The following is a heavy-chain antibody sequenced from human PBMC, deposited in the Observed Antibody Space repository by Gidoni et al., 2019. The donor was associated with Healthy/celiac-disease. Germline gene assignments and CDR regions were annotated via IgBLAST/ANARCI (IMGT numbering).Heavy chain of an antibody. CDR3: ARSHRYSSSAHDAFDI. Sequence: QVQLVQSGAEVKKPGASVKVSCKASGYTFTGYYMHWVRQAPGQGLEWMGWINPNSGGTNYAQKFQGWVTMTRDTSISTAYMELSRLRSDDTAVYYCARSHRYSSSAHDAFDIWGQGTMVTVSS. V-gene: IGHV1-2*04. CDR2: INPNSGGT. J-gene: IGHJ3*02. CDR1: GYTFTGYY. D-gene: IGHD6-13*01.